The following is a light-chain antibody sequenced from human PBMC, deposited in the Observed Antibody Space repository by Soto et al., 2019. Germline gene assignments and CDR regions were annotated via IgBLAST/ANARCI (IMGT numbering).Light chain of an antibody. CDR3: RQYGSSPGT. CDR2: GAS. J-gene: IGKJ1*01. Sequence: EVVMRQSPATLSVSPGECATLSCRASQGIGDTLARYQHKPGQTPRLLIYGASNRATGIPDRFSGSGSGTDFTLSIDRLEPEDFAVYYCRQYGSSPGTFGQGTKVDIK. CDR1: QGIGDT. V-gene: IGKV3-20*01.